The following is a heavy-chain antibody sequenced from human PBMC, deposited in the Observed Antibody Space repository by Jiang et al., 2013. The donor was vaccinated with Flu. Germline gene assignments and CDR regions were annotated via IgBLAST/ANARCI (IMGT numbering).Heavy chain of an antibody. Sequence: VQLVESGGGLVQPGGSLRLSCTASGFTFSNYWMHWVRQAPGKGLVWVSRINSDGSSTSYADSVKGRFTISRDNAKNTLYLQMNSLRAEDTAVYYCARGGRAYYYDSSDTRDYYYGMDVWGQGTTVTVSS. D-gene: IGHD3-22*01. V-gene: IGHV3-74*01. CDR3: ARGGRAYYYDSSDTRDYYYGMDV. CDR2: INSDGSST. J-gene: IGHJ6*02. CDR1: GFTFSNYW.